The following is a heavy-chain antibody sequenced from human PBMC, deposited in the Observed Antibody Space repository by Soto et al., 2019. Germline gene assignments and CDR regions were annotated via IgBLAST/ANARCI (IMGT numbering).Heavy chain of an antibody. CDR2: IKSKTDGGTT. CDR3: TTDPKLFFEWHYYYYYYMDV. D-gene: IGHD3-3*01. J-gene: IGHJ6*03. Sequence: EVQLVESGGGLVKPGGSLRLSCAASGFTFSNAWMSWVRQAPGKGLEWVGRIKSKTDGGTTDYAAPVKGRFTISRDDSKDTLYLQMNSLKTEDTAVYYCTTDPKLFFEWHYYYYYYMDVWGKGTTVTVSS. V-gene: IGHV3-15*01. CDR1: GFTFSNAW.